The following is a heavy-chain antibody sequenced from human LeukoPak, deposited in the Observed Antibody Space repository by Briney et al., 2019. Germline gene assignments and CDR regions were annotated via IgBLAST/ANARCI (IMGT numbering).Heavy chain of an antibody. Sequence: GGSLRLSCAASGFTFSNAWMSWVRQAPGKGLEWVGRIKSKTDGGTTDYASPVKGRFTISRDDSKNTLYLRMNSLKTEDTAVYYCITDRYYDAAYTTWGQGTLVTVSS. CDR1: GFTFSNAW. V-gene: IGHV3-15*01. D-gene: IGHD3-22*01. J-gene: IGHJ4*02. CDR3: ITDRYYDAAYTT. CDR2: IKSKTDGGTT.